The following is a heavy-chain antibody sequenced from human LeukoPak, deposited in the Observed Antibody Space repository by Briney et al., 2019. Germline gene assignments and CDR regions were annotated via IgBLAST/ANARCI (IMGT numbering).Heavy chain of an antibody. Sequence: ASVKVSCTASGYTFTSYYMHWVRQAPGQGLEWMGIINPSVGSTSYAQKFQGRVSMTRDMSTSTVYMELSSLRSEDTAVYYCVRSDHFEVAAARDWYFDLWGRGTLVTVSS. V-gene: IGHV1-46*01. CDR1: GYTFTSYY. D-gene: IGHD2-15*01. CDR3: VRSDHFEVAAARDWYFDL. J-gene: IGHJ2*01. CDR2: INPSVGST.